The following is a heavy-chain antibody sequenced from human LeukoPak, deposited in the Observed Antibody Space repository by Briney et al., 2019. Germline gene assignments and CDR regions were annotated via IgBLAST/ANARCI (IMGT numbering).Heavy chain of an antibody. V-gene: IGHV3-20*01. CDR3: ARGPPYCSDGSCYSRGPYYFDY. Sequence: GGSLRLPCAASGFTFDDYGMSWVRQAPGKGLEWVSGINWNGGSTGYADSVKGRFTISRDNAKNSLYLQMNSLRAEDTALYHCARGPPYCSDGSCYSRGPYYFDYWGQGTLVTVSS. CDR1: GFTFDDYG. D-gene: IGHD2-15*01. J-gene: IGHJ4*02. CDR2: INWNGGST.